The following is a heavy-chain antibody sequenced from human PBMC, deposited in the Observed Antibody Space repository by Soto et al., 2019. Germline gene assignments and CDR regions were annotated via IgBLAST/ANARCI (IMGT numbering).Heavy chain of an antibody. CDR3: ARENNVLPGGYFDS. Sequence: PSETLSLTCAVSGGSISSGGYSWSWIRQPPGKGMEWIGYVYHSGSTFYNTSLKSRVTISVDRSKNQFSLKLSSVTAADTAVYYCARENNVLPGGYFDSWGQGTLVT. D-gene: IGHD3-10*02. V-gene: IGHV4-30-2*01. J-gene: IGHJ4*02. CDR1: GGSISSGGYS. CDR2: VYHSGST.